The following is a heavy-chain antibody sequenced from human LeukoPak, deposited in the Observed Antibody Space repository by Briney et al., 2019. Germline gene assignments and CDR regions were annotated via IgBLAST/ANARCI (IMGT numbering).Heavy chain of an antibody. J-gene: IGHJ4*02. CDR1: GFTLSAHW. CDR3: VRDSSLLY. CDR2: INPDGSYT. V-gene: IGHV3-74*01. D-gene: IGHD6-13*01. Sequence: GGSLRLSCAASGFTLSAHWMYWVRQDPGKGLVGVSRINPDGSYTSYADSVKGRFTISRDHAKNTLYLQMDSLRAEDTAVYYCVRDSSLLYWGQGALAIVSS.